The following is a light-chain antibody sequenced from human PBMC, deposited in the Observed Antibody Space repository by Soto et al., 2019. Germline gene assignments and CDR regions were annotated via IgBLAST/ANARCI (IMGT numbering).Light chain of an antibody. Sequence: DIQMTQSPSSLSASVGDRVTITCQASQDISNYLNWYQQKPGKAPKLLIYDASKLETGVPSRFSGSGSGTDFTFTISSLQPEDIAKYYCQQYDNLPWTFGQGTKVEIK. CDR3: QQYDNLPWT. CDR2: DAS. J-gene: IGKJ1*01. CDR1: QDISNY. V-gene: IGKV1-33*01.